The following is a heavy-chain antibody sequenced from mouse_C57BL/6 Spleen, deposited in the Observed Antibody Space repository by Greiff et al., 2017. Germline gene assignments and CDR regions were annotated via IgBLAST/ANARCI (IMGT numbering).Heavy chain of an antibody. J-gene: IGHJ4*01. CDR2: IDPEDGDT. CDR3: TTGELRLRAMDY. V-gene: IGHV14-1*01. D-gene: IGHD3-2*02. CDR1: GFNIKDYY. Sequence: EVKLQQSGAELVRPGASVKLSCTASGFNIKDYYMHWVKQRPEQGLEWIGRIDPEDGDTEYAPKFQGKATMTADTSSNTAYLQISSLTAEDTAVYYCTTGELRLRAMDYWGQGTSVTVSS.